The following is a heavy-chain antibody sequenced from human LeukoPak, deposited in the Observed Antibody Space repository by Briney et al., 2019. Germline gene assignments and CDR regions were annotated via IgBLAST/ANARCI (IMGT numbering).Heavy chain of an antibody. D-gene: IGHD3-16*01. Sequence: SQTLSLTCDISGDSVSNNTATWNWVRQSASRGLEWLGRTYYRSKWYNDYSLSVKSRITIGQDTSKNHFTLQLNSVTPEDTAIYYCGRARVSWGYGMDVWGQGTAATVSS. CDR2: TYYRSKWYN. CDR1: GDSVSNNTAT. V-gene: IGHV6-1*01. J-gene: IGHJ6*02. CDR3: GRARVSWGYGMDV.